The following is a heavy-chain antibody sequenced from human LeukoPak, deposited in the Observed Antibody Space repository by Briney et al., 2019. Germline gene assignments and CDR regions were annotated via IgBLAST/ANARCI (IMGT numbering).Heavy chain of an antibody. CDR2: IYYSGST. CDR1: GGSISSSSYY. V-gene: IGHV4-39*07. CDR3: ARVPYSSGWYWNNWFDP. J-gene: IGHJ5*02. Sequence: SETLSLTCTVSGGSISSSSYYWGWIRQPPGKGLEWIGSIYYSGSTYYNPSLKSRVTISVDTSKNQFSLKLSSVTAADTAVYYCARVPYSSGWYWNNWFDPWGQGTLVTVSS. D-gene: IGHD6-19*01.